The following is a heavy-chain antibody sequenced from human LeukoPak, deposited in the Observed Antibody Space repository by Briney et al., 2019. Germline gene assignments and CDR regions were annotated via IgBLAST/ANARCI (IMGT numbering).Heavy chain of an antibody. CDR2: IKQDGSEK. CDR3: ARDRRIWYL. CDR1: GFTFSDYY. J-gene: IGHJ4*02. V-gene: IGHV3-7*01. Sequence: GGSLRLSCAASGFTFSDYYMSWVRQAPGKGLEWVANIKQDGSEKYYVDSVKGRFTISRDNAKNSLYLQMNSLRAEDTAVYYCARDRRIWYLWGQGTLVTVSS. D-gene: IGHD2-8*01.